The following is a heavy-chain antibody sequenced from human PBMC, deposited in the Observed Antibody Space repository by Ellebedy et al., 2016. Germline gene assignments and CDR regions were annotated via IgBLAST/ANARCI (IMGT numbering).Heavy chain of an antibody. CDR2: IKQDGSEK. CDR3: ARITGMRVDPTGSMDV. D-gene: IGHD2-8*02. V-gene: IGHV3-7*04. CDR1: GFTFSNYW. Sequence: GGSLRLXXAASGFTFSNYWMNWVRQAPGKGLECVANIKQDGSEKYYVDSVKGRFTISRDNAKNSLYLQMNSLRAEDTAVYYCARITGMRVDPTGSMDVWGQGTTVTVSS. J-gene: IGHJ6*02.